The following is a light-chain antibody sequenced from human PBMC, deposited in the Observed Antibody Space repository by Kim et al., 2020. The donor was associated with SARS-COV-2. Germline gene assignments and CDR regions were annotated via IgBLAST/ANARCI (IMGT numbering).Light chain of an antibody. CDR2: VAH. Sequence: SASVGDRVTITCPASQAIRNDLVWYQQKPGKVPKLLIYVAHALESGVPSRFSASGSGTDFTLTISSLQPEDVATYYCQKFNSAPLTFGPGTKLEI. J-gene: IGKJ3*01. V-gene: IGKV1-27*01. CDR1: QAIRND. CDR3: QKFNSAPLT.